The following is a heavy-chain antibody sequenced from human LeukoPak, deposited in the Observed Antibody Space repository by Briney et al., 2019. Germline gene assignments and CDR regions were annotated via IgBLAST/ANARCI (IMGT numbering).Heavy chain of an antibody. CDR2: IIPILGIA. V-gene: IGHV1-69*04. Sequence: SVKVSCKASGGTFSSYAISWARQAPGQGLEWMGRIIPILGIANYAQKFQGRVTITADKSTSTAYMELSSLRSEDTAVYYCARRMATPADNWFDPWGQGTLVTVSS. CDR3: ARRMATPADNWFDP. CDR1: GGTFSSYA. J-gene: IGHJ5*02. D-gene: IGHD5-12*01.